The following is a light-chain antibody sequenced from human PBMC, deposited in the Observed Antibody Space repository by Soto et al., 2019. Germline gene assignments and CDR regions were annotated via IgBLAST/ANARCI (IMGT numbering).Light chain of an antibody. CDR3: QEGDAFAT. Sequence: DIQMAQSPSSVSASVGDRVTIMCRASQDIGNWLAWYQQKPGEAPRLLIYAVSVLHSGVPPRFSGRGSGTNFTLTINSLQPEDSATYFCQEGDAFATFGPGNKVDLK. CDR2: AVS. J-gene: IGKJ3*01. CDR1: QDIGNW. V-gene: IGKV1-12*01.